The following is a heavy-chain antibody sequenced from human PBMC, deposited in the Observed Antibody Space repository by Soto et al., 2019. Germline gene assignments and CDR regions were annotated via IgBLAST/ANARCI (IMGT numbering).Heavy chain of an antibody. J-gene: IGHJ6*02. CDR1: GGSISSGGYY. Sequence: QVQLQESGPGLVKPSQTLSLTCTVSGGSISSGGYYWSWIRQHPGKGLEWIGYIYYSGSTYYNPSLQRPLTLPVATSKTRFSLKLRAVAAADMAVYYCAPLDLSAYYSGMDGWGQGTTVTGSS. CDR2: IYYSGST. CDR3: APLDLSAYYSGMDG. D-gene: IGHD3-9*01. V-gene: IGHV4-31*01.